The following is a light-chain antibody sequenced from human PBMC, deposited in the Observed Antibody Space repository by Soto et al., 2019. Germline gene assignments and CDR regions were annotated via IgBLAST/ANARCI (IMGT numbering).Light chain of an antibody. Sequence: IQMTQSPSTLSASVRDSVSITCRASQNVSVSLAWYQHKPGEAPKILIYDVSNLETGVPSRFSGSGSGTEFSLTIRSLHPDDFAIYYCQQYDYSRSFGQGTKVDIK. CDR2: DVS. J-gene: IGKJ1*01. CDR3: QQYDYSRS. V-gene: IGKV1-5*01. CDR1: QNVSVS.